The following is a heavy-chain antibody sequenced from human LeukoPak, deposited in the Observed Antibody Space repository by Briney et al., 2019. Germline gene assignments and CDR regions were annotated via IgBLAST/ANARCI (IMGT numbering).Heavy chain of an antibody. J-gene: IGHJ4*02. D-gene: IGHD5-24*01. CDR2: INHSGST. CDR1: GGSISSSSHY. V-gene: IGHV4-39*07. Sequence: PSETLSLTCTVSGGSISSSSHYWGWIRQPPGKGLEWIGEINHSGSTNYNPSLKSRVTISVDTSKNQFSLKLSSVTAADTAVYYCARDNVEMATDYWGQGTLVTVSS. CDR3: ARDNVEMATDY.